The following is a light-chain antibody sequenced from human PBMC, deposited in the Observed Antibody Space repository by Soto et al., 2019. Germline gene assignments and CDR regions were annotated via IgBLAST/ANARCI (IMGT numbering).Light chain of an antibody. CDR2: LNSDGRH. Sequence: QYVLTQSPSASASLGASVKLTCTLSSTSSSYAIAWHQQQPEKGPRYLMKLNSDGRHTKGDGIPDRFSGSSSGTERYLTISSLQSEDEADYYCQTWGTGILVFGGGTKLTVL. CDR3: QTWGTGILV. J-gene: IGLJ2*01. CDR1: STSSSYA. V-gene: IGLV4-69*01.